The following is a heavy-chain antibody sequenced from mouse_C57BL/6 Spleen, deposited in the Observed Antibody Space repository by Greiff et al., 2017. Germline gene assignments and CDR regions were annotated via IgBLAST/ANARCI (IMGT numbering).Heavy chain of an antibody. V-gene: IGHV2-5*01. Sequence: VQLQQSGPGLVQPSQSLSITCTASGFSLTSYGVHWVRQSPGKGLEWLGVIWRGGGTAYNAAFMSRLSITKDNSKSQVFFKMNSLQAHDTAIYDCASTVVAAMDYWGQGTSVTVSS. CDR2: IWRGGGT. CDR1: GFSLTSYG. D-gene: IGHD1-1*01. J-gene: IGHJ4*01. CDR3: ASTVVAAMDY.